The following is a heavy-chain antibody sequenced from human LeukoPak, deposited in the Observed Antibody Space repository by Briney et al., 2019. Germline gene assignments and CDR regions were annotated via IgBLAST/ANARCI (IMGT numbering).Heavy chain of an antibody. Sequence: SETLSLTCTVSGGSISSYYWSWIRQPPGKGLEWIGYIYYRSTSYNPSLKSRVTISIDTSKNQLSLKLSSVTAADTAVYYCARAYLRAYCGGDCFYYFDYWGQGTLVTVSS. CDR3: ARAYLRAYCGGDCFYYFDY. V-gene: IGHV4-59*08. J-gene: IGHJ4*02. CDR1: GGSISSYY. D-gene: IGHD2-21*02. CDR2: IYYRST.